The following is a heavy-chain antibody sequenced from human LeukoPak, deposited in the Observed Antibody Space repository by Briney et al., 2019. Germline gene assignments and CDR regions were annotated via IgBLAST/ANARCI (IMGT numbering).Heavy chain of an antibody. J-gene: IGHJ4*02. V-gene: IGHV4-39*07. Sequence: PSETLSLTCTVSGGSISSSSYYWGWIRQPPGKGLEWIGSIYYSGSTYYNPSLKSRVTISVDTSKNQFSLKLSSVTAADTAVYYCARGSRAWRSGFDYWGQGTLVTVSS. D-gene: IGHD6-25*01. CDR1: GGSISSSSYY. CDR3: ARGSRAWRSGFDY. CDR2: IYYSGST.